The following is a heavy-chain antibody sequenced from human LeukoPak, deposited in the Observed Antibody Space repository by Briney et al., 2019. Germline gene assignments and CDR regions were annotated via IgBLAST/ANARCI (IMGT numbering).Heavy chain of an antibody. V-gene: IGHV3-48*01. J-gene: IGHJ4*02. Sequence: AGGSLRLSCAASGFTFSSYSMNWVRQAPGKGLEWVSYISSSSSTIYYADSVKGRFTIPRDNAKNSLYLQMNSLRAEDTAVYYCARPRIVGARALAYWGQGTLVTVSS. CDR1: GFTFSSYS. CDR2: ISSSSSTI. D-gene: IGHD1-26*01. CDR3: ARPRIVGARALAY.